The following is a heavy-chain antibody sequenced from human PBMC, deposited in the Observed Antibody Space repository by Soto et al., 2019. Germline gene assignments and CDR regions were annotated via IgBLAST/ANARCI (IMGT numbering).Heavy chain of an antibody. V-gene: IGHV3-66*01. CDR1: GFTVSSNY. J-gene: IGHJ5*02. CDR3: AREGRP. Sequence: EVQLVESGGGLVQPGGSLRLSCAASGFTVSSNYMSWVRQAPGKGLEWVSVIYSGGSTYFADSVKDRFSISRDNSKNTLHLQMNSLRAEDTAVYYWAREGRPWGQGTLVTVSS. D-gene: IGHD2-15*01. CDR2: IYSGGST.